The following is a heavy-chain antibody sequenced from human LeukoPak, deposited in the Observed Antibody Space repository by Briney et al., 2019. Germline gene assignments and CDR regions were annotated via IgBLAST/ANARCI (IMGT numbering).Heavy chain of an antibody. J-gene: IGHJ4*02. D-gene: IGHD3-9*01. Sequence: WGSLRLSCAASGFTFSSYGMSWVRQAPGKGLEWVSAISGSGGSTYYADSVKGRFTTSRDNSKNTLYLQMNSLRAEDTAVYYCAKDAIDWLLFYYFDYWGQGTLVTVSS. CDR1: GFTFSSYG. CDR2: ISGSGGST. V-gene: IGHV3-23*01. CDR3: AKDAIDWLLFYYFDY.